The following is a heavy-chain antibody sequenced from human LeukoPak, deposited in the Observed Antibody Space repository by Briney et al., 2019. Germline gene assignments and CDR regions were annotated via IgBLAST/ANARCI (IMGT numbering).Heavy chain of an antibody. V-gene: IGHV3-48*03. Sequence: GGSLRLSCAASGFTFSSYEMNWVRQAPGKGLEWVSYISDNGSPIYYADSVKGRFTISRDNSKNSLFLQLNSLRADDTAVYYCARDPEFSYGYYFDYWGQGTLVTVSS. CDR1: GFTFSSYE. J-gene: IGHJ4*02. CDR3: ARDPEFSYGYYFDY. D-gene: IGHD5-18*01. CDR2: ISDNGSPI.